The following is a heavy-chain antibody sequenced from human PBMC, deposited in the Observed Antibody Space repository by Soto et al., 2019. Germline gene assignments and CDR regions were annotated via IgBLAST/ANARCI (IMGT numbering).Heavy chain of an antibody. CDR2: IGTAGDT. V-gene: IGHV3-13*01. Sequence: GGSLRLSCEASGFTFSGFDMHWVRQPTGKGLEWVSSIGTAGDTYYAVSVKGRFTISRDNAKNSLSLQMNSLRAGDMAVYFCAKSQEIGTHFFDSWGQGTQVTVPQ. CDR1: GFTFSGFD. J-gene: IGHJ4*02. D-gene: IGHD6-13*01. CDR3: AKSQEIGTHFFDS.